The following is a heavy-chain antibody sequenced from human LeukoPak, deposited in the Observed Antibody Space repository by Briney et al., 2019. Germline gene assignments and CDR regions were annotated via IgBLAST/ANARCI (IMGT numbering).Heavy chain of an antibody. J-gene: IGHJ4*02. V-gene: IGHV3-7*01. CDR1: GFTFSSYW. CDR2: RKEGGTER. Sequence: GGSLRLSCVVSGFTFSSYWMSWVRQAPGKGLEWVANRKEGGTERHYVASVKGRFTISRDNAKNSLYLQMNSLRGEDTAVYYCGVGVYSHGYEYWGQGTLVTVSS. CDR3: GVGVYSHGYEY. D-gene: IGHD5-18*01.